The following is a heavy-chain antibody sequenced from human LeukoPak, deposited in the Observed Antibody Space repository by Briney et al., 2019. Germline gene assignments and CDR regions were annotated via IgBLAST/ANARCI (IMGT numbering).Heavy chain of an antibody. D-gene: IGHD3-3*01. CDR1: GGSFSGYY. Sequence: PSETLSLTCAVYGGSFSGYYWSWIRQPPGKGLEWIGEINHSGSTNYNPSLKSRVTISVDTSKNQFSLKLSSVTAADTAVYYCARDGIFAEVNDAFDIWGQGTMVTVSS. V-gene: IGHV4-34*01. J-gene: IGHJ3*02. CDR2: INHSGST. CDR3: ARDGIFAEVNDAFDI.